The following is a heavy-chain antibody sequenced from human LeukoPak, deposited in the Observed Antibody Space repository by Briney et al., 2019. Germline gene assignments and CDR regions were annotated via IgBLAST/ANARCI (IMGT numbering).Heavy chain of an antibody. CDR3: ARVLTTVTTGFDY. J-gene: IGHJ4*02. D-gene: IGHD4-17*01. Sequence: SETLSLTCTVSGGSISSYYWSWIRQPPGKGLEWIGYIYYSGSTNYNPSLKSRVTISVDTSKNQFSLKLSSVTAADTAVYYCARVLTTVTTGFDYWGQGTLVTVSS. CDR1: GGSISSYY. V-gene: IGHV4-59*08. CDR2: IYYSGST.